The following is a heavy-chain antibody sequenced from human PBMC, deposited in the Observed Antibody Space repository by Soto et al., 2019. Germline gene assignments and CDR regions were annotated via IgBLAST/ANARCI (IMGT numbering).Heavy chain of an antibody. CDR3: GLFDP. CDR1: GFTFSSYW. V-gene: IGHV3-74*01. D-gene: IGHD2-2*01. J-gene: IGHJ5*02. CDR2: INSDGSST. Sequence: EVQLVESGGGLVQPGGSLRLSCAASGFTFSSYWMHWVRQAPGKGLVWVSRINSDGSSTSYADSVKGRFTISRDNDKNTLYLQMNSLRAEDTGAAISGLFDPWGQGPLVTVSS.